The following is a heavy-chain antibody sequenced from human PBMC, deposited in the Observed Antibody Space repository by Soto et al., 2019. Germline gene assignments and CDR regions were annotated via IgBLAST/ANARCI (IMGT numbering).Heavy chain of an antibody. CDR3: AKVLHSSGQPWARRGMDV. CDR2: ISGSGGST. Sequence: EVQLLESGGGLVQPGGSLRLSCAASGFTFSSYAMSWVRQAPGKGLEWVSAISGSGGSTYYADSVKGRFTISRDNSKNTLYLQMNSLRAEDTAVYYCAKVLHSSGQPWARRGMDVWGQGTTVTVSS. V-gene: IGHV3-23*01. CDR1: GFTFSSYA. D-gene: IGHD6-19*01. J-gene: IGHJ6*02.